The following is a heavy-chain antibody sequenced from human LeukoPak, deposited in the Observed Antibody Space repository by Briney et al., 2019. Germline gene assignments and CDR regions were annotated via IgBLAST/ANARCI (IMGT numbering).Heavy chain of an antibody. Sequence: SETLSLTCAVYGGSFSGYYWNWIRQPPGKGLEWIGEVNHSGSTNYNPSLKSRVTISVDTSKNQFSLKLSSVTAAGTAVYYCARVSGYDILTGYYMFFDYWGQGTLVTVSS. CDR3: ARVSGYDILTGYYMFFDY. CDR2: VNHSGST. V-gene: IGHV4-34*01. J-gene: IGHJ4*02. CDR1: GGSFSGYY. D-gene: IGHD3-9*01.